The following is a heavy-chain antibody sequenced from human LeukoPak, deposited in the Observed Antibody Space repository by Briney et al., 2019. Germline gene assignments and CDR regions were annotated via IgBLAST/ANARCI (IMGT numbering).Heavy chain of an antibody. CDR3: ARNSPEGPFDY. Sequence: GGSLRLSCAASGFTFSSYSMNWVRQAPGKGLEWVSSISSSSSYIYYADSVKGRFTISRDNAKNSLYLQMNSLRAEDTAVYYCARNSPEGPFDYWGQGTLVTVSS. J-gene: IGHJ4*02. D-gene: IGHD2/OR15-2a*01. V-gene: IGHV3-21*04. CDR2: ISSSSSYI. CDR1: GFTFSSYS.